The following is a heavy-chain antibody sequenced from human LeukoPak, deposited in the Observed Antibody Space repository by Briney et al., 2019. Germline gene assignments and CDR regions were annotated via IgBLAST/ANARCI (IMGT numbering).Heavy chain of an antibody. CDR2: IHHAGAT. CDR1: DYYISSGHY. Sequence: SETLSLTCTVSDYYISSGHYWGWIRQPPGKGLEWIGNIHHAGATYYNPSLKSRVTISVDTSKNQFSLKLNSVTAADTAVYYCARGSGATALFDYWGQGTLVTVSS. CDR3: ARGSGATALFDY. V-gene: IGHV4-38-2*02. J-gene: IGHJ4*02. D-gene: IGHD2-15*01.